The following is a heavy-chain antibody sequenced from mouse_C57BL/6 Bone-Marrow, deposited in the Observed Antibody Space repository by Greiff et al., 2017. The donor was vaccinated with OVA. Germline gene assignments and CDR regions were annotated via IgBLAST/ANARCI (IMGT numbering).Heavy chain of an antibody. J-gene: IGHJ2*01. Sequence: EVKLQESGGGLVQPGGSMKLSCVASGFTFSNYWMTWVRQSPETGLAWVAQIRLKSDNYATHYAESVTGRFTISRDDSISSVYLQMNNLRAEDTGIYYCTELLRFFDYWGQGTTLTVSS. CDR1: GFTFSNYW. CDR3: TELLRFFDY. V-gene: IGHV6-3*01. CDR2: IRLKSDNYAT. D-gene: IGHD1-1*01.